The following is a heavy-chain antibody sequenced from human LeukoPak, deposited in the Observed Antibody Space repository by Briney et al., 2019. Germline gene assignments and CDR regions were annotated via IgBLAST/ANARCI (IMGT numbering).Heavy chain of an antibody. D-gene: IGHD4-17*01. J-gene: IGHJ4*02. CDR3: TRSPIYGDYVN. Sequence: GGSLRLSCTASGFTFGDYAMSWVRQAPGKGLEWVGFIRSKAYGGTTEYAASVKGRFTISRDGSKSIAYLQMNSLKTEDTAVYYCTRSPIYGDYVNWGQGTLVTVSS. CDR1: GFTFGDYA. CDR2: IRSKAYGGTT. V-gene: IGHV3-49*04.